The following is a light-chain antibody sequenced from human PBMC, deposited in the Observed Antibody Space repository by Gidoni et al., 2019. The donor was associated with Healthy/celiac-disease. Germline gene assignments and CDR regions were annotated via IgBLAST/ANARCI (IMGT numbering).Light chain of an antibody. CDR2: VAS. CDR3: QQYNNWPPGIT. J-gene: IGKJ3*01. Sequence: EIVMTQSPATLSVSPGERATLSCRASQSVSSNLAWYQQKPGQAPRLLIYVASTRATGLPARFSGSGSGTEFTLTISSLQSEDFAVYYCQQYNNWPPGITFXPXTKVDIK. CDR1: QSVSSN. V-gene: IGKV3-15*01.